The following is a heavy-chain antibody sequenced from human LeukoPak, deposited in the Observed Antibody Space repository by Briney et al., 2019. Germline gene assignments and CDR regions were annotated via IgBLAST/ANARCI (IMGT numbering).Heavy chain of an antibody. CDR1: GFTVSTNF. J-gene: IGHJ4*02. D-gene: IGHD5-18*01. CDR3: AREGYSSGSRTGIDY. V-gene: IGHV3-53*05. Sequence: QAGGSLRLSCAASGFTVSTNFMNWVRQAPGGGREWGSVMYSGGTTSYADSVKGRFTISRDNSKNTVSLQMNSLRIDDTAVYYCAREGYSSGSRTGIDYWGQGTLVTVSS. CDR2: MYSGGTT.